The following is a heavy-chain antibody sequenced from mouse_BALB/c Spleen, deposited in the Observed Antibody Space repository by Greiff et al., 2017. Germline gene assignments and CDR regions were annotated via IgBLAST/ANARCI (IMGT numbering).Heavy chain of an antibody. CDR3: ARHGYYVYAMDY. CDR1: GFTFSSYT. V-gene: IGHV5-12-2*01. Sequence: EVHLVESGGGLVQPGGSLKLSCAASGFTFSSYTMSWVRQTPEKRLEWVAYISNGGGSTYYPDTVKGRFTISRDNAKNTLYLQMSSLKSEDTAMYYCARHGYYVYAMDYWGQGTSVTVSS. CDR2: ISNGGGST. D-gene: IGHD2-3*01. J-gene: IGHJ4*01.